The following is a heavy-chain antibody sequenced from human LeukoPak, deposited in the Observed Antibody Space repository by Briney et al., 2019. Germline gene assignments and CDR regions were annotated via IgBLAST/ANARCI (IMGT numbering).Heavy chain of an antibody. V-gene: IGHV4-34*01. J-gene: IGHJ4*02. CDR1: GGFFSYYY. D-gene: IGHD2-21*02. CDR2: INHDGST. Sequence: KTSETLSLTCAMYGGFFSYYYWSWIRQPPEKGLEWMGEINHDGSTNYNPALKSRGTISVAPSKNPFSLTLTSVTAADTAVSYCARGGFYCGADCYVDNWGQGTLVTVFS. CDR3: ARGGFYCGADCYVDN.